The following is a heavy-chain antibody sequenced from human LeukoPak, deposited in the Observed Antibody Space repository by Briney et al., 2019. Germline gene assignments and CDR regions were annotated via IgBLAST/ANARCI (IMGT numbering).Heavy chain of an antibody. CDR3: ARDSLHCNGGRCFHMRVFDY. CDR2: VFHTGAT. CDR1: GYSISTGYY. D-gene: IGHD2-15*01. Sequence: SETLSLICTVSGYSISTGYYWGWVRQTPGKGLEWLGTVFHTGATYYNPSLRSRVTISVDTAKNQFSLRVRSMTAADTAVYYCARDSLHCNGGRCFHMRVFDYWGQGALVTVSS. V-gene: IGHV4-38-2*02. J-gene: IGHJ4*02.